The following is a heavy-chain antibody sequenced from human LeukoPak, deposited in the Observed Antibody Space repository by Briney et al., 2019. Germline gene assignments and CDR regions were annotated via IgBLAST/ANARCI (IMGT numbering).Heavy chain of an antibody. V-gene: IGHV4-34*01. D-gene: IGHD3-22*01. Sequence: PSETLSLTCAVYGGSFSGYYWSWIRQPPGKGLEWIGEINHSGSTNYNPSFKSRVTISVDTSKNQFSLKLSSVTAADTAVYYCARGTYYYDSSGYLSWFDPWGQGTLVTVSS. CDR3: ARGTYYYDSSGYLSWFDP. CDR1: GGSFSGYY. CDR2: INHSGST. J-gene: IGHJ5*02.